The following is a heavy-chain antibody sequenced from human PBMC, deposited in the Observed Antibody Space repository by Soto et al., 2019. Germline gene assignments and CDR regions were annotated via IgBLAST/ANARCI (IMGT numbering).Heavy chain of an antibody. Sequence: SVKVSCKASGGTFSSYAISGVRQAPGQGLEWMGGVIPIFGTANYAQKFQGRVTITADESTSTAYMELSSLRSEDTAVYYCARSYDSSGYYVADAFDIWGQGTMVTVSS. CDR3: ARSYDSSGYYVADAFDI. CDR1: GGTFSSYA. V-gene: IGHV1-69*13. D-gene: IGHD3-22*01. CDR2: VIPIFGTA. J-gene: IGHJ3*02.